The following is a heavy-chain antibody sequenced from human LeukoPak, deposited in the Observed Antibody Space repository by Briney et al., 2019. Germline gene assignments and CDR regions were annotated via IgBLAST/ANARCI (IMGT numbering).Heavy chain of an antibody. V-gene: IGHV4-4*07. CDR2: IYDSGST. CDR3: ARDMSYYDSRDAFDI. CDR1: GASITGYY. J-gene: IGHJ3*02. Sequence: PSETLSLTCSASGASITGYYWSWIRQPAGKGLEWIGRIYDSGSTNYNPFFNSRVTMSVDTSKNQFSPNLSSVTAADTAVYYCARDMSYYDSRDAFDIWGQGTMVTVFS. D-gene: IGHD3-22*01.